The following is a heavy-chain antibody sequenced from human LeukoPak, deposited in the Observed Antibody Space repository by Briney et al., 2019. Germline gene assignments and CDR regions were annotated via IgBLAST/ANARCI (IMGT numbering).Heavy chain of an antibody. CDR1: GASVSSGDYY. CDR3: ARDYIETGSCISGACYTGGFDP. D-gene: IGHD2-8*01. V-gene: IGHV4-31*03. J-gene: IGHJ5*02. CDR2: IHYSGPT. Sequence: PSETLSLTCTVSGASVSSGDYYWSWVRQHPGKGLEWIGYIHYSGPTYSNPSLQSRVTLSVDTSNNLLSLRLSSVTSADTAVYYCARDYIETGSCISGACYTGGFDPWGQGTLVTVSS.